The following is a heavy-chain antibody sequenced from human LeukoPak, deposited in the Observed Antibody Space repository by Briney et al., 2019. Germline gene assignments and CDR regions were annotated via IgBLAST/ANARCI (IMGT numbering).Heavy chain of an antibody. V-gene: IGHV4-61*08. CDR1: GGSISGGGFY. J-gene: IGHJ4*02. D-gene: IGHD3-10*01. CDR2: IYHNGSGNT. CDR3: ARDKRFGPRYFDF. Sequence: SETLSLTCTVSGGSISGGGFYWNWIRQTPGKGLEWIGYIYHNGSGNTNYNPSLKNRVTISADTSKNQFSLKLTSMTAADTAVYYCARDKRFGPRYFDFWGQGTLVTVSS.